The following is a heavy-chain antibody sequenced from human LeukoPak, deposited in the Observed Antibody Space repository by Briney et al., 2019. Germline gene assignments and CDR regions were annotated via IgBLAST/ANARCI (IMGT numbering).Heavy chain of an antibody. CDR2: IYTGGYT. Sequence: PSETLSLICTVSGGSIETYYWNWIRQPAGKGLEWIGRIYTGGYTDYNPSLNSRVTMSLDTSKNLFSLKLNSVTAADTAAYYCASHPRHASGTYYNAHFDYWGQGSLVTVSS. V-gene: IGHV4-4*07. CDR3: ASHPRHASGTYYNAHFDY. J-gene: IGHJ4*02. D-gene: IGHD3-10*01. CDR1: GGSIETYY.